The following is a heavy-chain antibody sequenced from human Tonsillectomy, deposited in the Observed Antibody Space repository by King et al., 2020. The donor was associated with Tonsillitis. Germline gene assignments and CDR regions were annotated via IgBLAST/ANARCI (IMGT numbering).Heavy chain of an antibody. Sequence: QLQLQESGPGLVKPSQTLSLTCIVSGGSISSDSYYWSWIRQHPGKGLEWIGYIHYTGSTYYSPSLKSRMTISVDTSKKQFSLNLTSVTAADTAVYYCASATCSSTTCYRPEYFQDWGQGALVTVSS. CDR2: IHYTGST. D-gene: IGHD2-2*01. CDR3: ASATCSSTTCYRPEYFQD. J-gene: IGHJ1*01. CDR1: GGSISSDSYY. V-gene: IGHV4-31*03.